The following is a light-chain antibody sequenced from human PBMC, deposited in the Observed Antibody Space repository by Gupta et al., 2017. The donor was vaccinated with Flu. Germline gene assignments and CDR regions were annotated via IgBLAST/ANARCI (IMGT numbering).Light chain of an antibody. V-gene: IGKV1-39*01. Sequence: EIRMTPFPTSLSASVGERVNIPCRARQSISSFLNWYQQKPGKAPQLLIYAAASLQSGVPSRCSSSGAGTEVTLTIISLQPEDFSTDYCQQSYSTPVTFGQGTKVEIK. CDR3: QQSYSTPVT. CDR2: AAA. CDR1: QSISSF. J-gene: IGKJ1*01.